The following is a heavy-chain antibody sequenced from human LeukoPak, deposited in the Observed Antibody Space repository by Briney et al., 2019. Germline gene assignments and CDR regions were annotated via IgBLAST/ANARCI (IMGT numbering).Heavy chain of an antibody. V-gene: IGHV3-7*04. CDR2: IKPDGNDK. CDR1: GFTFWNYW. D-gene: IGHD1-7*01. J-gene: IGHJ4*02. Sequence: GGSLRLSCTASGFTFWNYWMMWVPQAPGKGLEGVANIKPDGNDKRYVDSVKGRFTISRDNAKTSLFLQLDSLRAEDTAVYYCARVLGTDEGADYWGRGTLVTVSS. CDR3: ARVLGTDEGADY.